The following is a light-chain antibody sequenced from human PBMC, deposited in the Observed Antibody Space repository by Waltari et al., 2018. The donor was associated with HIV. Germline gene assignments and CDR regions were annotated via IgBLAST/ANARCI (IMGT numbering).Light chain of an antibody. CDR3: TSYTTSSTSWV. Sequence: QSALTQPASVSGSPGQSITFSCTGTSSDVGGYNYVSWYQQLPGKAPKLMIFDVTERPSWVSDRFSVSKSGNTASLTISGLQADDEADYYCTSYTTSSTSWVFGGGTKLTVL. V-gene: IGLV2-14*03. CDR1: SSDVGGYNY. J-gene: IGLJ3*02. CDR2: DVT.